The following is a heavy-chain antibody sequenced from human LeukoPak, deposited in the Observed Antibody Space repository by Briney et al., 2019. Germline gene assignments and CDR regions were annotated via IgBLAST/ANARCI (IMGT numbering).Heavy chain of an antibody. V-gene: IGHV3-23*01. D-gene: IGHD4-17*01. J-gene: IGHJ6*02. CDR2: ISGSGGST. CDR3: ARGGHYGAYYYYYGMDV. Sequence: PGGSLRLSCAASGFTFSGYAMSWVRQAPGKGLEWVSGISGSGGSTYNADSVKGRFTISRDNSKNTLYLQMNSLRAEDTAVYYCARGGHYGAYYYYYGMDVWGQGTTVTVSS. CDR1: GFTFSGYA.